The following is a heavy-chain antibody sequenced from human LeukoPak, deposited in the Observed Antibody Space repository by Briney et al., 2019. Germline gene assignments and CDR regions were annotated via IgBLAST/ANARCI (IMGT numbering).Heavy chain of an antibody. Sequence: PGGSLRLSCAASGFTVSSNEMSWVRQAPGKGLEWVSSISSSSSYIYYADSVKGRFTISRDNAKNSLYLQMNSLRAEDTAVYYCASDSSVVTHYGMDVWGQGTTVTVSS. V-gene: IGHV3-21*01. CDR1: GFTVSSNE. CDR3: ASDSSVVTHYGMDV. J-gene: IGHJ6*02. D-gene: IGHD4-23*01. CDR2: ISSSSSYI.